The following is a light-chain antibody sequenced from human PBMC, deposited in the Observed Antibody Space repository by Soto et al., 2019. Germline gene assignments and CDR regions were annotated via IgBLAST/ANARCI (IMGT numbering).Light chain of an antibody. CDR3: QQYYTYPWT. V-gene: IGKV1-5*01. CDR1: QGLTSW. CDR2: DAS. Sequence: DIPMPQSPSTLSASVGHGVTITCRARQGLTSWLAWYQQKPGKAPKLLIYDASGLESGVRSRFSGTGYGSEFTLTISSLQPDDFASYYCQQYYTYPWTFGQGTKVEVK. J-gene: IGKJ1*01.